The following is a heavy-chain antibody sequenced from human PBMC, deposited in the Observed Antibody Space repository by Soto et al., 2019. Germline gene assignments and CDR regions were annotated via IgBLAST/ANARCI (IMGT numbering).Heavy chain of an antibody. CDR3: ARDAVPGDGLWLMDQ. V-gene: IGHV3-48*03. CDR2: ISSSGSTI. Sequence: GGSLRLSCAASGFTFSSYEMNWVRQAPGKGLEWVSYISSSGSTISYADSVKGRFTISRDNAKNSLYLQMDSLRVEDTAIYFCARDAVPGDGLWLMDQWGQGTQVTVSS. CDR1: GFTFSSYE. J-gene: IGHJ4*02. D-gene: IGHD2-21*02.